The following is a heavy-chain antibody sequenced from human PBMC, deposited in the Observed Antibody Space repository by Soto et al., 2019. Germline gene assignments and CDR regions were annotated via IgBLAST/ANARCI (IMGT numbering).Heavy chain of an antibody. J-gene: IGHJ6*02. D-gene: IGHD3-22*01. V-gene: IGHV3-33*03. CDR1: GFTFSSYG. Sequence: PGGSLRLSCAASGFTFSSYGMHWVRQAPGKGLEWVAVIWYDGSNKYYADSVKGRFTISRDNAKNSLYLQMNSLRAEDTALYYCAKIYDSSGQWAQWGMDVWGQGTTVTVSS. CDR2: IWYDGSNK. CDR3: AKIYDSSGQWAQWGMDV.